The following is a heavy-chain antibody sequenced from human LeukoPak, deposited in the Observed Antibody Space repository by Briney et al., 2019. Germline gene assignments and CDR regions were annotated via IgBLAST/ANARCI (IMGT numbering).Heavy chain of an antibody. D-gene: IGHD5-12*01. CDR1: GFTFSNYA. CDR2: ISYDGSNK. CDR3: ARSLATSYYYMDV. V-gene: IGHV3-30*04. Sequence: GGSLRLSCAASGFTFSNYAMHWVRQGPGKGLEWVAVISYDGSNKYYADSVKGRFTISRDNSKNTLYLQMSSLRAEDTAVYYCARSLATSYYYMDVWGKGTTVTVSS. J-gene: IGHJ6*03.